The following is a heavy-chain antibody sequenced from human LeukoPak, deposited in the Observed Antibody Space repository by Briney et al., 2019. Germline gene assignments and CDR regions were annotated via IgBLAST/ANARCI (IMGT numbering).Heavy chain of an antibody. V-gene: IGHV3-23*01. CDR1: GFIFSSEA. J-gene: IGHJ4*02. Sequence: GWSLRLSCAASGFIFSSEAMSWVRQAPGKGLEWVSGISGSGGNTYYADSVKGRFTISRDNSNNMLYLQMNSLRAEDTAVYYCARHSRGRWYVFDYWGQGTLVTVSS. D-gene: IGHD6-13*01. CDR2: ISGSGGNT. CDR3: ARHSRGRWYVFDY.